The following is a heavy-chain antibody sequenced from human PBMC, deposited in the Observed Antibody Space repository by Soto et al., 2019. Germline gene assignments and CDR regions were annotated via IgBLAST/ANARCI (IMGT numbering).Heavy chain of an antibody. V-gene: IGHV4-34*01. Sequence: PSETLSLTCSIYSGSLSGYYWSWIRQPPGKGLEWIGEISQSGNTNYSPSLKSRVSISIDTSKKLFSLNLASVSAADTAVYYCARAPKVSGSSQTRPDFWGQGTLVTV. J-gene: IGHJ4*02. CDR3: ARAPKVSGSSQTRPDF. CDR1: SGSLSGYY. D-gene: IGHD6-6*01. CDR2: ISQSGNT.